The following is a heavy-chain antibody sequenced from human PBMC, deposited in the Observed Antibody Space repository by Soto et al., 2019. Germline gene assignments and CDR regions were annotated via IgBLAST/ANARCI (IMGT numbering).Heavy chain of an antibody. J-gene: IGHJ4*02. CDR3: AKQSESGSRNPYFDY. V-gene: IGHV3-30*18. Sequence: QVQLVESGGGVVQPGRSLRLSCAASGFSFRNNDMHWVRQAPGKGLEWVAVISFDGTNKYYTDSVKGRFTISRDNSKNTLYLQMNSLRAEDTAVYYCAKQSESGSRNPYFDYWGQGTLVTVSS. D-gene: IGHD1-26*01. CDR2: ISFDGTNK. CDR1: GFSFRNND.